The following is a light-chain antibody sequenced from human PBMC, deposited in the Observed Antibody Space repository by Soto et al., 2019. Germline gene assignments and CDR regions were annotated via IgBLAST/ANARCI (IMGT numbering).Light chain of an antibody. V-gene: IGKV1-8*01. Sequence: IRLTQSPSARSASTGDRVTITCRASQGISSYLAWYQQKPGKAPRLLIYAASSLQSGVPSRFSGSGSGTHFTLTISSLQPEDFATYYCQESYSTLTWTFGQGTKVDIK. CDR2: AAS. J-gene: IGKJ1*01. CDR1: QGISSY. CDR3: QESYSTLTWT.